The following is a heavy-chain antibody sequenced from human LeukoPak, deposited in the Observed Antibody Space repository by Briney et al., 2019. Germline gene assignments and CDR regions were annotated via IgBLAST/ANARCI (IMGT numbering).Heavy chain of an antibody. CDR3: ARTTSPSRYADYQQIDY. CDR1: GFTFSSYW. V-gene: IGHV4-59*01. Sequence: GSLRLSCAASGFTFSSYWMSWIRQPPGKGLEWIGYIYYIGNTDYNPSLKSRVTISVDTSKNQFSLKLSSLTAADTAVYYCARTTSPSRYADYQQIDYWGQGSLVTVSS. D-gene: IGHD4-17*01. CDR2: IYYIGNT. J-gene: IGHJ4*02.